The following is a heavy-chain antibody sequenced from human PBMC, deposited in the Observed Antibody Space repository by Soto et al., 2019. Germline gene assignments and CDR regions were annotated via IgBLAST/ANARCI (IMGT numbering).Heavy chain of an antibody. V-gene: IGHV4-4*07. CDR3: ARISGGPTR. J-gene: IGHJ4*02. Sequence: QVQLQESGPGLVKPSETLSLTCTVSGGSISGFYWNWFRQPAGKGLEWIGRIHTGGTTNYKPSLRSRVTMSVDTSKNTFSLNLTSVTAADTAVYYCARISGGPTRWGQGTLVTVSS. CDR2: IHTGGTT. CDR1: GGSISGFY.